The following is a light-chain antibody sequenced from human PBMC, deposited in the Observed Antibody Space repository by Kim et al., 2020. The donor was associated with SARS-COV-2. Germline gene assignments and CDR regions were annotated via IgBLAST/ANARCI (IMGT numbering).Light chain of an antibody. J-gene: IGLJ2*01. V-gene: IGLV3-19*01. CDR1: SLRSYY. CDR2: GKN. CDR3: NSRDSSGNHLV. Sequence: LGQTVRITCQGDSLRSYYASWYQQKPGQSPVLVIYGKNNRPSGIPDRFSGSSSGNIASLTITGAQAEDEADYYCNSRDSSGNHLVFGGGTKLTVL.